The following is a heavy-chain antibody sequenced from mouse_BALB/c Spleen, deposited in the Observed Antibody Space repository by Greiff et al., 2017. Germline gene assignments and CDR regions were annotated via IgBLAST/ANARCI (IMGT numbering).Heavy chain of an antibody. CDR2: INSNGGST. J-gene: IGHJ4*01. D-gene: IGHD2-1*01. CDR3: ARDGNRRAMDY. V-gene: IGHV5-6-3*01. CDR1: GFTFSSYG. Sequence: EVKLVESGGGLVQPGGSLKLSCAASGFTFSSYGMSWVRQTPDKRLELVATINSNGGSTYYPDSVKGRFTISRDNAKNTLYLQMSSLKSEDTAMYYCARDGNRRAMDYWGQGTSVTVSS.